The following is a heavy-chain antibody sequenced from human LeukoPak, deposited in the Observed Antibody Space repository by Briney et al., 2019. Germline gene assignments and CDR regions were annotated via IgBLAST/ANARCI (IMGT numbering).Heavy chain of an antibody. CDR3: SRVRYTSSWEFHF. CDR1: GGSIRTYY. V-gene: IGHV4-59*01. CDR2: IYYSGST. J-gene: IGHJ2*01. Sequence: PSETLSLTCTGSGGSIRTYYWSWIRQPPGKGLEWIGFIYYSGSTKYNPSLKSRVTISVDTSKNQFSLKLSSVTAAHTAVYYCSRVRYTSSWEFHFLGRGTLVTVSS. D-gene: IGHD6-13*01.